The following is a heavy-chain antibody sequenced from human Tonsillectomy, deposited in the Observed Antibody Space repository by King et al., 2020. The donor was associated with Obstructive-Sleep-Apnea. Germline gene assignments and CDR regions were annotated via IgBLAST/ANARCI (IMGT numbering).Heavy chain of an antibody. V-gene: IGHV4-59*08. Sequence: VQLQESGPGLVKPSETLSLTCTVSGGSISNYYWSWIRQPPGKGLEWIGYMYYSGNTNFNPSLKSRVAISADTSKIQFSLRLSSVTAADTAVYYCARHRGVEDYDGYGDYFDYWGQGTLVTVSS. D-gene: IGHD5-24*01. CDR2: MYYSGNT. CDR3: ARHRGVEDYDGYGDYFDY. J-gene: IGHJ4*02. CDR1: GGSISNYY.